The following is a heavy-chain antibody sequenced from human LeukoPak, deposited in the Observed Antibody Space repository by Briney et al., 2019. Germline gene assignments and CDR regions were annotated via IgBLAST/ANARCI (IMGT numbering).Heavy chain of an antibody. CDR1: GFTFSSYA. J-gene: IGHJ5*02. CDR2: ISGSGDST. CDR3: ATGDTAMVPNYLDP. Sequence: GGSLRLSCAASGFTFSSYAMSWVRQAPGKRLEWVSTISGSGDSTYYADSVKGRFTISRDNSKNTLSLQMNSLRADDTAVYYCATGDTAMVPNYLDPWGQGTLVTVSS. D-gene: IGHD5-18*01. V-gene: IGHV3-23*01.